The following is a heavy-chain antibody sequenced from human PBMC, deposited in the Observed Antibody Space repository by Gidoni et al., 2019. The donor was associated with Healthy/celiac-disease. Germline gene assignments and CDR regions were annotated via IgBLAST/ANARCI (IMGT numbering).Heavy chain of an antibody. Sequence: VQLVQSGAEVKKPGASVKVSCKASGYTFTGYYMHWVRQAPGQGLEWMGRINPNSGGTNYAQKFQGRVTMTRDTSISTAYMELSRLRSDDTAVYYCARDLVRGVIITTYYGMDVWGQGTTVTVSS. CDR2: INPNSGGT. J-gene: IGHJ6*02. D-gene: IGHD3-10*01. CDR3: ARDLVRGVIITTYYGMDV. V-gene: IGHV1-2*06. CDR1: GYTFTGYY.